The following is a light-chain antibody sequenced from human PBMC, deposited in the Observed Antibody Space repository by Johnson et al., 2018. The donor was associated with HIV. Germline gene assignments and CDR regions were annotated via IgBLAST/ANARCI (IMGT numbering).Light chain of an antibody. CDR3: GTWDSGLSAHYV. CDR1: SSNIGNNY. V-gene: IGLV1-51*02. CDR2: ENN. J-gene: IGLJ1*01. Sequence: QSVLTQPPSVSAAPGQKVTISCSGSSSNIGNNYVSWYQQVPGTAPKLLIHENNKRPSGIPDRFSGSKSGTSATLGITGLQTGDEADYYCGTWDSGLSAHYVFGTGTKFTVL.